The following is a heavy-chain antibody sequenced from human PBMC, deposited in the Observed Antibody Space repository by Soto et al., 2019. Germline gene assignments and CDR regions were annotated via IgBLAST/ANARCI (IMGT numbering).Heavy chain of an antibody. V-gene: IGHV3-66*01. CDR1: GFTVSSNY. Sequence: EVQLVESGGGLVQPGGSLRLSCAASGFTVSSNYMSWVRQAPGTGLEGVSVIYGYGTTYYAYSVKGRFTISRDNSKNTPEIQMYRLRAEDTAVYHCARVSSAGTTMYGYFDYWGQGTLVTVSS. CDR3: ARVSSAGTTMYGYFDY. CDR2: IYGYGTT. D-gene: IGHD6-13*01. J-gene: IGHJ4*02.